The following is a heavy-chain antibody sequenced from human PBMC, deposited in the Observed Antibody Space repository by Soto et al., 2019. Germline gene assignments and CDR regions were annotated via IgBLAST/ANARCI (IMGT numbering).Heavy chain of an antibody. CDR1: GGSISSSHW. Sequence: QVQLQESGPGLVKPSGTLSLSCAVSGGSISSSHWWTWVRQPPGKGLEWIGEIYHSGSTNYNPSRKGRVPISVDPSRNPVPLNRRSVTAAATAVYYWASSGGGEDYWGQGILVTVSS. CDR2: IYHSGST. CDR3: ASSGGGEDY. J-gene: IGHJ4*02. V-gene: IGHV4-4*02. D-gene: IGHD3-16*01.